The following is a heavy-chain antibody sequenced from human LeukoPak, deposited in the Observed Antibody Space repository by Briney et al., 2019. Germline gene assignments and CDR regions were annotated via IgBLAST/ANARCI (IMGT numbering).Heavy chain of an antibody. D-gene: IGHD3-16*02. J-gene: IGHJ4*02. CDR2: INPSGGST. Sequence: ASVKVSCKASGYTFTSYSMHWVRQAPGQGLEWMGIINPSGGSTSYAQKFQGRVTMTRDTSTSTVYMELSSLRSEDTAVYYCARGHDYVWGSYRPFDYWGQGTLVTVSS. CDR1: GYTFTSYS. V-gene: IGHV1-46*01. CDR3: ARGHDYVWGSYRPFDY.